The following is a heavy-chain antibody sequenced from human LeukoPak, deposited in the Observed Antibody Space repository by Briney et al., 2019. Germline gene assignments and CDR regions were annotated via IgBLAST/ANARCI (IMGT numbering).Heavy chain of an antibody. D-gene: IGHD3/OR15-3a*01. Sequence: SETLSLTCTVSGGSISSYYWSWIRQPPGKGLEWIGYIYYSGSSNYNPSLRSRVTISVDTSNNQFSLKVSSVTAADTAVYYCARVRDSNYYFCGMDVWGQGTTVTVSS. CDR2: IYYSGSS. V-gene: IGHV4-59*01. J-gene: IGHJ6*02. CDR3: ARVRDSNYYFCGMDV. CDR1: GGSISSYY.